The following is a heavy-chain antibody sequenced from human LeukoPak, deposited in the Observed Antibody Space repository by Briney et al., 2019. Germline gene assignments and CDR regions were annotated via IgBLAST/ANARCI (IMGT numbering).Heavy chain of an antibody. V-gene: IGHV1-2*02. CDR1: GYTFTGYY. J-gene: IGHJ5*02. Sequence: ASVKVSCKASGYTFTGYYMHWVRQAPGQGLGWMGWINPNSGGTNYAQKFQGRVTMTRDTSISTAYMELSRLRSDDTAIYYCAKDQNTGYANNWFDPWGQGTLVTVSS. CDR3: AKDQNTGYANNWFDP. D-gene: IGHD5-12*01. CDR2: INPNSGGT.